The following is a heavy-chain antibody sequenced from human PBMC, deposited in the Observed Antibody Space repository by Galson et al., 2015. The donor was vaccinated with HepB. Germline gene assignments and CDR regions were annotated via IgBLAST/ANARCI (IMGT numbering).Heavy chain of an antibody. J-gene: IGHJ4*02. Sequence: SVKVSCKASGGTFSTYPISWVRQAPGQGLEWMGGITPIFGTANYAQKFQGRVTITADESTSTAYMDLSSLRSDDTAVYYCARGGIAGPANPVDYWGQGTQVTVSS. CDR2: ITPIFGTA. V-gene: IGHV1-69*13. CDR3: ARGGIAGPANPVDY. CDR1: GGTFSTYP. D-gene: IGHD6-13*01.